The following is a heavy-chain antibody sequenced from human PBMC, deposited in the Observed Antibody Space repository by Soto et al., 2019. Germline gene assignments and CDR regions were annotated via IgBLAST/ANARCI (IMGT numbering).Heavy chain of an antibody. CDR3: ARAPDGSYFDY. V-gene: IGHV3-48*03. CDR2: ISSSGSTI. CDR1: GFTFSSYE. D-gene: IGHD5-12*01. J-gene: IGHJ4*02. Sequence: GSLRLSCAASGFTFSSYEMNWVRQAPGKGLEWVSYISSSGSTIYYADSVKGRFTISRDNAKNSLYLQMNSLRAEDTAVYYCARAPDGSYFDYWGQGTLVTVSS.